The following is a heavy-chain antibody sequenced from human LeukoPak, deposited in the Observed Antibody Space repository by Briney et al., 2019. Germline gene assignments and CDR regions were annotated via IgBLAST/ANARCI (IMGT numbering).Heavy chain of an antibody. CDR1: GFTFDDYG. CDR2: INWNGGST. D-gene: IGHD3-22*01. J-gene: IGHJ4*02. V-gene: IGHV3-20*01. Sequence: PGGSLRLSCAASGFTFDDYGMSWVRQAPGKGLEWVSGINWNGGSTGYADSVKGRFTISRDNAKNSLYLQMNSLRAEDTALYHCARSYDSSGYYYGYFDYWGQETLVTVSS. CDR3: ARSYDSSGYYYGYFDY.